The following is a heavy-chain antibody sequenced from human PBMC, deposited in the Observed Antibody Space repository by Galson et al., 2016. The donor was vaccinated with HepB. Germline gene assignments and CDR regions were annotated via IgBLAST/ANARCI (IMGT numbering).Heavy chain of an antibody. CDR2: ISSSSSHT. CDR3: ARVDYGSGWREGWFDP. V-gene: IGHV3-11*06. D-gene: IGHD6-19*01. J-gene: IGHJ5*02. CDR1: GLTFSDFY. Sequence: SLRLSCAASGLTFSDFYMSWIRQAPGKGLEWVSYISSSSSHTNYADSVKGRFTISRDNANNSLYLRMNSLRVEDTAVYYCARVDYGSGWREGWFDPWGQGTLVTVSS.